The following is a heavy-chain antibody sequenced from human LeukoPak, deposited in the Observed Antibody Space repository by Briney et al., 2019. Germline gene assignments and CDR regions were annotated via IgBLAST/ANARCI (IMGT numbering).Heavy chain of an antibody. CDR2: INGDGSTT. CDR1: EFTFSSYW. J-gene: IGHJ4*02. V-gene: IGHV3-74*01. D-gene: IGHD6-13*01. Sequence: GGSLRLSCATSEFTFSSYWMHWVRQVPGKGLVWVSRINGDGSTTLYADSVKGRFTISRDNAKNTLYLEMNSLRAEDTAVYYCARDGAAYDYWGQGTLVTVSS. CDR3: ARDGAAYDY.